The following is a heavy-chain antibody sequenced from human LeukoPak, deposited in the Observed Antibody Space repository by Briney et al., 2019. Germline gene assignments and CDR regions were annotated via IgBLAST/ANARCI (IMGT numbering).Heavy chain of an antibody. D-gene: IGHD4-17*01. J-gene: IGHJ6*02. Sequence: SETLSLTCAVSGGSFSGFYWSWIRQPPGKGLEWIGEINHSGRTNYNPSLKSRVTMSVDTSKNQFSLKLSSVTAADTAVYYCARHLYGDYAYYYYGMDVWSQGTTVTVSS. CDR3: ARHLYGDYAYYYYGMDV. CDR1: GGSFSGFY. CDR2: INHSGRT. V-gene: IGHV4-34*01.